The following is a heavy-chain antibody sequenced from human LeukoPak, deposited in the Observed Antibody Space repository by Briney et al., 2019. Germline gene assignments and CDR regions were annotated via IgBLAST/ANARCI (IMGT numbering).Heavy chain of an antibody. J-gene: IGHJ4*02. V-gene: IGHV3-15*01. CDR2: IKSKTDGGTT. Sequence: GGSLRLSCAASGFTFSNAWMSWVRQAPGKGLEWVGRIKSKTDGGTTDYAAPVKGRFTISRDDSKNTLYLQMNSLKTEDTAVYYCTTDKPDYVWGSYRYFGGGIDYWGQGTLVTVSS. CDR3: TTDKPDYVWGSYRYFGGGIDY. CDR1: GFTFSNAW. D-gene: IGHD3-16*02.